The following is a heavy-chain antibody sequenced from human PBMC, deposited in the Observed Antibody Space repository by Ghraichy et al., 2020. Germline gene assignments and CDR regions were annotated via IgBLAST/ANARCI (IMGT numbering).Heavy chain of an antibody. D-gene: IGHD6-13*01. CDR3: AKAWRYSSSWYLGN. CDR1: GFTFDDYA. CDR2: ISWNSGSI. Sequence: GGSLRLSCAASGFTFDDYAMHWVRQAPGKGLEWVSGISWNSGSIGYADSVKGRFTISRDNAKNSLYLQMNSLRAEDTALYYCAKAWRYSSSWYLGNWSQGTIVIGTS. J-gene: IGHJ3*01. V-gene: IGHV3-9*01.